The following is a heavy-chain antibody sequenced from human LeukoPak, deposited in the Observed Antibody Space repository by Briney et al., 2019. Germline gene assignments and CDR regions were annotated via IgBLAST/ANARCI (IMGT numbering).Heavy chain of an antibody. CDR2: ISSSSSYI. CDR3: ARGEHSGSYYNYYYMDV. Sequence: GGSLRLSCAASGFTFSSYSMNWVRQAPGKGLEWVSSISSSSSYIYYADSVKGRFTISRDNAKNSLYLQMNSLRAEDTAVYHCARGEHSGSYYNYYYMDVWGKGTTVTVSS. V-gene: IGHV3-21*01. CDR1: GFTFSSYS. D-gene: IGHD1-26*01. J-gene: IGHJ6*03.